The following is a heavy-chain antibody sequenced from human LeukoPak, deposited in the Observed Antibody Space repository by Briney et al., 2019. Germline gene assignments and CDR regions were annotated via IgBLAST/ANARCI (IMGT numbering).Heavy chain of an antibody. J-gene: IGHJ4*02. CDR3: TRPPSGLGVDV. CDR2: IRSKANSYAT. V-gene: IGHV3-73*01. D-gene: IGHD2-21*01. CDR1: GFTFSGSA. Sequence: QTGGSLRLSCAASGFTFSGSAMHWVRQASGKGLEWVGRIRSKANSYATAYAASVKGRFTISRDDSKNTAYLQMNSLKTEDTAVYYCTRPPSGLGVDVWGQGTLVTVSS.